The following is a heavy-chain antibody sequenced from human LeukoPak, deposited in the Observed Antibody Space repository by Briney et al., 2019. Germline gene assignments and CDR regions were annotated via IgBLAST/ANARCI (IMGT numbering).Heavy chain of an antibody. CDR3: AKGAIGGGGSMVRGVIIDY. J-gene: IGHJ4*02. D-gene: IGHD3-10*01. CDR1: GFTFSSYA. CDR2: ISGDGDYT. V-gene: IGHV3-23*01. Sequence: GGSLRLSCAASGFTFSSYAMSWVRQAPGKGLEWVSLISGDGDYTYYADSVKGRFTISRDNSKDTLYLEMNSLRAEDTAIYFCAKGAIGGGGSMVRGVIIDYWGQRTLVTVSS.